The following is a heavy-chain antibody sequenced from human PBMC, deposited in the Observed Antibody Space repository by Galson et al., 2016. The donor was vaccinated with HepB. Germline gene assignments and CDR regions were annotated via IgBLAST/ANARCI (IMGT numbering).Heavy chain of an antibody. V-gene: IGHV2-5*02. Sequence: LVKPTQTLTLTCTFSGFSLSTSGVGVGWIRQPPGKALDWLALIYWDDDKRYRPSLKSRLTITKDTPKNQVFITITHMDPVDTATYYCARAFWDGEFQRQFDYWGQGIVVTVSS. CDR2: IYWDDDK. D-gene: IGHD3-10*01. CDR3: ARAFWDGEFQRQFDY. CDR1: GFSLSTSGVG. J-gene: IGHJ4*02.